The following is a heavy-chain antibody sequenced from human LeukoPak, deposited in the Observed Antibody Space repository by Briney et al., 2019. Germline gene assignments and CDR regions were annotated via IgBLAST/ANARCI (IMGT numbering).Heavy chain of an antibody. CDR2: INWNGGST. D-gene: IGHD6-19*01. V-gene: IGHV3-20*04. J-gene: IGHJ3*02. CDR1: GFTFDDYD. Sequence: GGSLRLSCAASGFTFDDYDMSWVRHAPGKGLEWVSGINWNGGSTGYADSVKGRFTISRDNARNSLYLQMNSLRAEDTALYYCARIAMAGIGDGFDIWGQGTMVTVSS. CDR3: ARIAMAGIGDGFDI.